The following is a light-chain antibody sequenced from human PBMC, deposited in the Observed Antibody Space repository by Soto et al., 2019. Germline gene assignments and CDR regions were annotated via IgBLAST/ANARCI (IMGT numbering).Light chain of an antibody. J-gene: IGLJ3*02. Sequence: QSVLAQPASVSGAPGQSITISCTGTSSDVGGYNYVSWYQQHPGKAPKLMHCEVSNRPSGVSNRFSGSKSGNTAYLTISGLQAEDEADYYCSSYTSSNTQVVFGGGTKVTVL. CDR3: SSYTSSNTQVV. V-gene: IGLV2-14*01. CDR2: EVS. CDR1: SSDVGGYNY.